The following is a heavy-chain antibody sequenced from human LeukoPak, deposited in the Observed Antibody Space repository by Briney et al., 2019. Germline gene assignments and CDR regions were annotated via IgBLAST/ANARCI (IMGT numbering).Heavy chain of an antibody. Sequence: PGGSLRLSCAASGLTFSSYGMHWVRQAPGKGLEWVAFIRYDGSNKYYADSVKGRFTISRDNSKNTLYLQMNSLRAEDTAVYYCARWSRIWGNDAFDIWGQGTMVTVSS. D-gene: IGHD7-27*01. CDR2: IRYDGSNK. J-gene: IGHJ3*02. CDR3: ARWSRIWGNDAFDI. V-gene: IGHV3-33*08. CDR1: GLTFSSYG.